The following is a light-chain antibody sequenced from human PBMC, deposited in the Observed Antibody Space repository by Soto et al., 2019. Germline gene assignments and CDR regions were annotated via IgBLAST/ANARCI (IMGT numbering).Light chain of an antibody. Sequence: DIQMTQSPSSVSASVGDRVTITCRASQDISNWLTWYQHKPGKAPKVLIYIASRLQSGVPSRFSGRASGTDFSLTISNLQPEDFATYFCQQSNTFPLTFGGGTKVEIK. CDR2: IAS. V-gene: IGKV1-12*01. J-gene: IGKJ4*01. CDR1: QDISNW. CDR3: QQSNTFPLT.